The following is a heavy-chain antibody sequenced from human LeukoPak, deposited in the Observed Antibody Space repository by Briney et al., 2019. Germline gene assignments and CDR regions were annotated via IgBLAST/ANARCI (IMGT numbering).Heavy chain of an antibody. D-gene: IGHD6-6*01. V-gene: IGHV3-7*01. Sequence: PGGSLRLSCAASGFTFSSYWMSWVRQAPGKGLEWVANIKQDGSEKYYVDSVKGRFTISRDNAKNSLYLQMNSLRAEDTAVYYCARGGGIAARTRFDYWGQGTLVTVSS. CDR3: ARGGGIAARTRFDY. CDR1: GFTFSSYW. CDR2: IKQDGSEK. J-gene: IGHJ4*02.